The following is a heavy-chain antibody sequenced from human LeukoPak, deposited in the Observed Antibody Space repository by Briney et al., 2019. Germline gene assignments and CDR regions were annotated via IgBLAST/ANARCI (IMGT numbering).Heavy chain of an antibody. Sequence: PGGSLRLSCAASGFTFSGYEMNWVRQAPGKGLEWVSYISKSGTPVYYTDSVKGRFTISRDNAENSLYLQMNSLRAEDTAMYYCGREDAARGDAFDIWGQGTQVSVSS. CDR1: GFTFSGYE. CDR2: ISKSGTPV. CDR3: GREDAARGDAFDI. J-gene: IGHJ3*02. V-gene: IGHV3-48*03. D-gene: IGHD3-10*01.